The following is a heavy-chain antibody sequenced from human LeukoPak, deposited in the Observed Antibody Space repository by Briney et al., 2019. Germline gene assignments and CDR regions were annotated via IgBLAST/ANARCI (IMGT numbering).Heavy chain of an antibody. CDR3: ARGPCSSTSCYYYYYGMDV. J-gene: IGHJ6*02. CDR1: GGSFSGYY. CDR2: INHSGST. V-gene: IGHV4-34*01. Sequence: PSETLSLTCAVYGGSFSGYYWSWIRQPPGKGLEWIGEINHSGSTNYNPSLKGRVTMSVDTSKNQFSLKLSSVTAADTAVYYCARGPCSSTSCYYYYYGMDVWGQGTTVTVSS. D-gene: IGHD2-2*01.